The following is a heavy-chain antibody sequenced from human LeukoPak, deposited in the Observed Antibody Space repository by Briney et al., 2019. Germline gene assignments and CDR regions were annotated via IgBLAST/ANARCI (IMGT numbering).Heavy chain of an antibody. CDR3: ARLTANDSSGYYLFDY. J-gene: IGHJ4*02. Sequence: KPSETLSLTCAVYGGSFSGYYWSWIRQPPGKGLEWIGEINHSGSTNYNPSLKSRVTISVDTSKNQFSLKLSSVTAADTAVYYCARLTANDSSGYYLFDYWGQGTLVTVSS. V-gene: IGHV4-34*01. CDR2: INHSGST. CDR1: GGSFSGYY. D-gene: IGHD3-22*01.